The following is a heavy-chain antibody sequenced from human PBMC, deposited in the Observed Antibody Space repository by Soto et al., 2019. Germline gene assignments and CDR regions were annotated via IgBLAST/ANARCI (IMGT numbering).Heavy chain of an antibody. D-gene: IGHD2-21*02. J-gene: IGHJ4*02. CDR1: GYTFTSYA. V-gene: IGHV1-3*01. Sequence: QVQLVQSGAEVKKPGASVKVSCKASGYTFTSYAMHWVRQAPGQRLEWMGWINAGNGNTKYSQKFQGRVTITRDTSASTAYMELSSLRSEDTAVYYCARSIVVVTAADYWGQGTLVTXSS. CDR2: INAGNGNT. CDR3: ARSIVVVTAADY.